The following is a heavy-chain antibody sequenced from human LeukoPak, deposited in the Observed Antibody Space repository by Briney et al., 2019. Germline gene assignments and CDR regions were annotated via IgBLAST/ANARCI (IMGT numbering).Heavy chain of an antibody. Sequence: SETLSLTCTVSGGSISSYYWSWIRQPPGKGLEWIGYIYYSGSTNYNPSLKSRVTISVDTSKNQFSLKLSSVTAADTAVYYCARGRTRTAMVTWGQGTLVTVSS. V-gene: IGHV4-59*01. CDR2: IYYSGST. D-gene: IGHD5-18*01. CDR1: GGSISSYY. CDR3: ARGRTRTAMVT. J-gene: IGHJ4*02.